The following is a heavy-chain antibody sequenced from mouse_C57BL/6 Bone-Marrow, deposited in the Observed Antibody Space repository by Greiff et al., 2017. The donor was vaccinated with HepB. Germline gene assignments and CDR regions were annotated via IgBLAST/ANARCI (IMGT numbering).Heavy chain of an antibody. CDR3: ARDWALWYFDV. CDR2: INYDGSST. CDR1: GFTFSDYY. J-gene: IGHJ1*03. Sequence: EVMLVESEGGLVQPGSSMKLSCTASGFTFSDYYMAWVRQVPEKGLEWVANINYDGSSTYYLDSLKSRFIISRDNAKNILYLQMSSLKSEDTATYYCARDWALWYFDVWGTGTTVTVSS. V-gene: IGHV5-16*01.